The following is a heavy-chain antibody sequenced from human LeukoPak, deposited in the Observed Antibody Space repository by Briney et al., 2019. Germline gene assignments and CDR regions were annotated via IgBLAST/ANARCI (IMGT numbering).Heavy chain of an antibody. D-gene: IGHD3-10*01. CDR1: GFTFSSYS. J-gene: IGHJ6*02. V-gene: IGHV3-21*01. CDR3: ARAGITMGTPDYYYYYGMDV. CDR2: ISSSSSYI. Sequence: GGSLRLSCAASGFTFSSYSMNWVRQAPGKGLEWVSSISSSSSYIYYADSVKGRFTISRDNAKNSLYLQMNSLRAEDTAVYYCARAGITMGTPDYYYYYGMDVWGQGTTVTVFS.